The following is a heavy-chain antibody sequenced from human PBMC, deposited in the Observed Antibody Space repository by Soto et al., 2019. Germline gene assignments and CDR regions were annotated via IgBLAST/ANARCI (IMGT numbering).Heavy chain of an antibody. CDR1: GASISSGGYY. CDR2: IYYSGTT. CDR3: AASCVGCGGFNYYGMDV. V-gene: IGHV4-31*03. D-gene: IGHD2-21*01. J-gene: IGHJ6*02. Sequence: QVQLQESGPGLVKPSQTLALTCSVSGASISSGGYYWNWIRQHPGNGMEWIGYIYYSGTTYYNPSLKRRVTISVDTSKNPLSLQLSSVTAAATAVYSCAASCVGCGGFNYYGMDVWGQGTTVTVSS.